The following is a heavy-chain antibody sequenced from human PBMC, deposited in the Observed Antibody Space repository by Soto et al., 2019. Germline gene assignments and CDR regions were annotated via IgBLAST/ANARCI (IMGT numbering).Heavy chain of an antibody. CDR2: IIPIFGTA. D-gene: IGHD3-22*01. J-gene: IGHJ5*02. CDR3: ARDRIGYYDSSGYYDWGWFDP. Sequence: QVQLVQSGAEVKKPGSSVKVSCKASGGTFSSYAISWVRQAPGQGLDWMGGIIPIFGTANYAQKFQGRVTITADESTSTASMELSSLRSEDTAVYYCARDRIGYYDSSGYYDWGWFDPWGQGTLVTVSS. CDR1: GGTFSSYA. V-gene: IGHV1-69*01.